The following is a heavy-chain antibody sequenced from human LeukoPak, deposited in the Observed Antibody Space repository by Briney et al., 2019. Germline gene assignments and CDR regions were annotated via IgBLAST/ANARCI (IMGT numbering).Heavy chain of an antibody. CDR3: ARLRGYYEGNSFDP. J-gene: IGHJ5*02. CDR2: IKQDGSEK. V-gene: IGHV3-7*01. D-gene: IGHD3-22*01. CDR1: GFTFSSYW. Sequence: GGSLRLSCAASGFTFSSYWLSWVRQAPGKGLEWVANIKQDGSEKYYVDSVKGRFTISRDNAKNSLYLQMNSLRAEDTAVYYCARLRGYYEGNSFDPWGQGTLVTVSS.